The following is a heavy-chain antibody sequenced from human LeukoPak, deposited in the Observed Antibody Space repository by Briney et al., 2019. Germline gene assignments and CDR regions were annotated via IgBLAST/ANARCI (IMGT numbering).Heavy chain of an antibody. CDR3: AKDRPNYYESSGPLEGDALDI. J-gene: IGHJ3*02. CDR1: GFTFSSYS. Sequence: PGGSLRLSCAASGFTFSSYSMNWVRQAPGKGLEWVSYISSSSSTIYYADSVKGRFTISRDNSKNTVYLQMNSLRPEDTALYYCAKDRPNYYESSGPLEGDALDIWGQGTMVIVSS. V-gene: IGHV3-48*01. CDR2: ISSSSSTI. D-gene: IGHD3-22*01.